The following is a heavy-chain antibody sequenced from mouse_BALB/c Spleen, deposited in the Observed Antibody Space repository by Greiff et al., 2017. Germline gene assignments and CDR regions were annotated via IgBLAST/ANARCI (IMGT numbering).Heavy chain of an antibody. CDR1: GFSLTGYG. CDR3: VRSPHYYGSNWYFDV. V-gene: IGHV2-6-7*01. CDR2: IWGDGST. Sequence: QVQLQQSGPGLVAPSQSLSITCTVSGFSLTGYGVNWVRQPPGKGLEWLGMIWGDGSTDYNSALKSRLSISKDNSKSQVFLKMNSLQTDDTARYYCVRSPHYYGSNWYFDVWGAGTTGTVSS. J-gene: IGHJ1*01. D-gene: IGHD1-1*01.